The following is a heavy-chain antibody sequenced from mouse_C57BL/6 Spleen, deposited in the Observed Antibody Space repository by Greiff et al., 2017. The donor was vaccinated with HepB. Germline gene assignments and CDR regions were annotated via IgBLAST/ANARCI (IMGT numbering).Heavy chain of an antibody. CDR1: GYAFTNYL. CDR3: ARARAGNAMDY. D-gene: IGHD3-3*01. J-gene: IGHJ4*01. CDR2: LNPGSGGT. V-gene: IGHV1-54*01. Sequence: VQLQESGAELVRPGTSVKVSCKASGYAFTNYLIEWVKQRHGQGLEWIGVLNPGSGGTNYNETFKGKATLTADKSSSTAYMQLSSLTSEDSAVYCCARARAGNAMDYWGQGTSVTVSS.